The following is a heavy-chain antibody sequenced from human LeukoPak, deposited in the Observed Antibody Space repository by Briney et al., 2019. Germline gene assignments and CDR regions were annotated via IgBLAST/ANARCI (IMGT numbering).Heavy chain of an antibody. CDR3: ARDTRNYDILTGYSPRYFDY. D-gene: IGHD3-9*01. Sequence: ASVKVSCKASGYTFTSYDINWVRQATGQGLEWMGWMNPNSGNTGYAQKFQGRVTITRNTSISTAYMELRSLRSDDTAVYYCARDTRNYDILTGYSPRYFDYWGQGTLVTVSS. J-gene: IGHJ4*02. V-gene: IGHV1-8*03. CDR2: MNPNSGNT. CDR1: GYTFTSYD.